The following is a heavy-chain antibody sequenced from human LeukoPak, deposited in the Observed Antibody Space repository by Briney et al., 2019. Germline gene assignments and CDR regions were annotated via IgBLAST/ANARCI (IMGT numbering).Heavy chain of an antibody. CDR3: ARREFSYGSFDY. Sequence: SETLSLTCTVSGGSISSDGYYWGWLRQPPEKGLDWIGSIYYTGGSRYQTPSLRNRIALSVDTSKNQFSLKLNSVTAADTAVYYCARREFSYGSFDYWGLGTLVTVSS. J-gene: IGHJ4*02. D-gene: IGHD5-18*01. CDR2: IYYTGGSR. V-gene: IGHV4-39*01. CDR1: GGSISSDGYY.